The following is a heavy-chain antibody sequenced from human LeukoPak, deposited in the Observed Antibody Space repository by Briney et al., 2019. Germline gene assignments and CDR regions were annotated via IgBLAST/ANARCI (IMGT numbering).Heavy chain of an antibody. CDR1: GFTFSDYS. CDR2: IGIDSGNT. CDR3: ARDYKYAFDN. D-gene: IGHD5-24*01. V-gene: IGHV3-48*01. Sequence: GGSLRLSCAASGFTFSDYSMNWVRQAPGKGLEWISYIGIDSGNTNYADSVKGRFTISGDKAKNSLCLQMDSLRVEDTAVYYCARDYKYAFDNWGQGTLVTVSS. J-gene: IGHJ4*02.